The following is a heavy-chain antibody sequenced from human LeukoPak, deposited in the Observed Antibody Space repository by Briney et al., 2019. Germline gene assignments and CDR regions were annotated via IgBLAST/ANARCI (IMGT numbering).Heavy chain of an antibody. Sequence: GGSLRLSCVASGFTLSTYDMTWVRQAPGKGLECCSSIGYGGTTYYADSVKSRFTISRDNSMNTLYLQMNSLRADDTAVYFCAKHPGRSGYRSNWYVSYFDSWGQGALVTVSS. CDR3: AKHPGRSGYRSNWYVSYFDS. D-gene: IGHD6-13*01. V-gene: IGHV3-23*01. CDR2: IGYGGTT. CDR1: GFTLSTYD. J-gene: IGHJ4*02.